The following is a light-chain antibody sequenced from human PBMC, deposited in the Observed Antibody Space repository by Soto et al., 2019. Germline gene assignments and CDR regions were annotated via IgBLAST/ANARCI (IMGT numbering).Light chain of an antibody. V-gene: IGKV3-11*02. CDR3: QHRSNWPPFT. CDR2: DSS. Sequence: EIVLTQSPATLSLSPGERATLSCRANQTVSFYLAWYQQKPGQAPRLLIYDSSKRATGTPARFGGSGSGRDFSLTFGGLETDDFEVYYCQHRSNWPPFTFGRGTKVD. CDR1: QTVSFY. J-gene: IGKJ3*01.